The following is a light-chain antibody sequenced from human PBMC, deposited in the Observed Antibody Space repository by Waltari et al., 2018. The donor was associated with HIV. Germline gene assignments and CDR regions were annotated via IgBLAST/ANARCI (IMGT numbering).Light chain of an antibody. Sequence: QAVLTQPSSLSASPGASASLTCTLRSGITVASYSIYWYQLKPRSPPQFILTYKSDSEKQQGSGVPSRFSGSKDASANAGILLISGLQSEDEADYYCMIWHSSAWVFGGGTKLTVL. CDR1: SGITVASYS. J-gene: IGLJ3*02. CDR2: YKSDSEK. CDR3: MIWHSSAWV. V-gene: IGLV5-45*02.